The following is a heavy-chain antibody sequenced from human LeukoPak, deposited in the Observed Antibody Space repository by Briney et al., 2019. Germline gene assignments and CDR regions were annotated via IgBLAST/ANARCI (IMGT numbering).Heavy chain of an antibody. CDR3: GLVYYYGMDV. V-gene: IGHV4-59*12. J-gene: IGHJ6*02. Sequence: SETLSLTCTVSGGSISSNYWIWIRQPPGKGLEWIGYIYYSGSTNYNPSLKSRVTISVDTSKNQFSLKLSPVTAADTAVYHCGLVYYYGMDVWGQGTTVTVSS. D-gene: IGHD2-8*02. CDR1: GGSISSNY. CDR2: IYYSGST.